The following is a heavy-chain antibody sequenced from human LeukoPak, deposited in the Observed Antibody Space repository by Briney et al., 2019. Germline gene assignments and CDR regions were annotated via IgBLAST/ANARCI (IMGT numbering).Heavy chain of an antibody. D-gene: IGHD3-9*01. V-gene: IGHV3-30*18. CDR2: ISYDGSNK. J-gene: IGHJ4*02. Sequence: GGSLRLSCAASGFTFSSYGMHWVRQAPGKGLEWVAVISYDGSNKYYADSVKGRFTISRDNSKNTLYLQMNSLRAEDTAVYYCAKDLCPWHLTIFCGGDYWGQGTLVTVSS. CDR3: AKDLCPWHLTIFCGGDY. CDR1: GFTFSSYG.